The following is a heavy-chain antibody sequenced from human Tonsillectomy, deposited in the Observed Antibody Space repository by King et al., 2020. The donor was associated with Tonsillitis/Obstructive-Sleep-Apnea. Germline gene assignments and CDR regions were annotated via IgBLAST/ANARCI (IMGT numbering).Heavy chain of an antibody. CDR3: ANSRRITTAQIDY. Sequence: EVQLVESGGGLVQPGGSLRLSCAASGFTFSSYSMNWVRQVPGKGLEWVSGSSGSGGSTYSADSVKGRFAISRDNSKNTLYLQMNSLRAEDTAVYYCANSRRITTAQIDYWGQGTLVTVSS. V-gene: IGHV3-23*04. CDR1: GFTFSSYS. CDR2: SSGSGGST. D-gene: IGHD3-22*01. J-gene: IGHJ4*02.